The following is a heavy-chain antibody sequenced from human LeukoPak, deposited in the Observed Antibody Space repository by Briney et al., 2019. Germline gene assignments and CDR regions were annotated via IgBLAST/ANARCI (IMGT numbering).Heavy chain of an antibody. CDR1: GYSISSGYY. D-gene: IGHD6-13*01. CDR3: ARISSSNWYNERGAFDV. V-gene: IGHV4-38-2*01. CDR2: IYHSGST. Sequence: SETLSLTCPVSGYSISSGYYWGWIRQPPGKGLEWIGSIYHSGSTYYNPSLKSRVTISVDTSKNQFSLKLSSVTAADTAVYYCARISSSNWYNERGAFDVWGQGTMVTVSS. J-gene: IGHJ3*01.